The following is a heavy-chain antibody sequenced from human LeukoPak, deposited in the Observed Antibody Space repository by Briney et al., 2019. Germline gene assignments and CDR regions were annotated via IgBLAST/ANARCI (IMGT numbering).Heavy chain of an antibody. Sequence: GGSLRLSCAASGFTFDDYAMHWVRQAPGKGLEWVSGISWNSGSIGYADSVKGRFTISRDNAKNSLYLQMNSLRAEDTALYYCARKWLIGAFDIWGQGTMVTVSS. CDR1: GFTFDDYA. J-gene: IGHJ3*02. V-gene: IGHV3-9*01. CDR3: ARKWLIGAFDI. D-gene: IGHD5-12*01. CDR2: ISWNSGSI.